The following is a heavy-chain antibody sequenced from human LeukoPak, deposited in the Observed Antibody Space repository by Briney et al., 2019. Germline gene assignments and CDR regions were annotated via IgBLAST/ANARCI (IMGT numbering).Heavy chain of an antibody. J-gene: IGHJ5*02. CDR2: ISGSGGST. V-gene: IGHV3-23*01. D-gene: IGHD4-17*01. CDR1: GFTFSSYA. Sequence: PGGSLRLSCAASGFTFSSYAMNWVRQAPGKGLEWVSAISGSGGSTYYADSVKGRFAISRDNSKNTLYLQMNSLRAEDTAVYYCAKYGDYVENWFDPWGQGTLVTVSS. CDR3: AKYGDYVENWFDP.